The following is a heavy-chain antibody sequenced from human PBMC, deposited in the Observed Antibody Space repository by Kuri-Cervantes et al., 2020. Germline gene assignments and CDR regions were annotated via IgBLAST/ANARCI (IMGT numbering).Heavy chain of an antibody. CDR1: GFTFSSYW. Sequence: SQTLSLTCAASGFTFSSYWMSWVRQAPGKGLEWIGSIYYSGSTYYNPSLKSRVTISVDTSKNQFSLKLSSVTAADTAVYYCARHVLRYFHTDYWGQGTLVTVSS. D-gene: IGHD3-9*01. CDR3: ARHVLRYFHTDY. V-gene: IGHV4-39*01. J-gene: IGHJ4*02. CDR2: IYYSGST.